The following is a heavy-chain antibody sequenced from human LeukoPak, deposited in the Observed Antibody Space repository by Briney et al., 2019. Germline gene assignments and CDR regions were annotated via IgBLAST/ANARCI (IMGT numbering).Heavy chain of an antibody. CDR2: ISWDGGST. V-gene: IGHV3-43D*03. Sequence: PGGSLGLSCAASGFTFDDYAMHWVRQAPGKGLEWVSLISWDGGSTYYADSVKGRFTISRDNSKNSLYLQMNSLRAEDTALYYCAKDDRSRLPDYWGQGTLVTVSS. D-gene: IGHD6-13*01. CDR1: GFTFDDYA. CDR3: AKDDRSRLPDY. J-gene: IGHJ4*02.